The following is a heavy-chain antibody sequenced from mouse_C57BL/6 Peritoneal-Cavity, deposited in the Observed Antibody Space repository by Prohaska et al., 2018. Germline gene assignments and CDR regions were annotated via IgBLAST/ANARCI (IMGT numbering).Heavy chain of an antibody. J-gene: IGHJ1*03. CDR2: IYPSDSET. Sequence: PGQGLECLGNIYPSDSETHYNQKFKDKATLTVDKSSSTAYMQLSSVTSSDSAVYYCAILWSLYFDVWGTGTTVKVSS. D-gene: IGHD1-1*02. V-gene: IGHV1-61*01. CDR3: AILWSLYFDV.